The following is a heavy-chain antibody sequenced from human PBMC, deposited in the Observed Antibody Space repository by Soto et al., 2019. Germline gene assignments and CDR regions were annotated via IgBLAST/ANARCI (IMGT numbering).Heavy chain of an antibody. CDR2: IYYSGST. CDR1: GGSISSYY. V-gene: IGHV4-59*01. D-gene: IGHD2-8*02. CDR3: AREVGYPLGFDP. J-gene: IGHJ5*02. Sequence: LSLTCTVSGGSISSYYWSWIRQPPGKGLEWIGYIYYSGSTNYNPSLKSRVTISVDTSKNQFSLKLSSVTAADTAVYYCAREVGYPLGFDPWGQGTLVTVSS.